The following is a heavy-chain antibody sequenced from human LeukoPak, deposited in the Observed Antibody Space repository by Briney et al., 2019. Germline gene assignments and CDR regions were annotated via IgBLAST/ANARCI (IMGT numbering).Heavy chain of an antibody. CDR1: GGSISSSSYY. D-gene: IGHD6-13*01. J-gene: IGHJ6*03. V-gene: IGHV4-39*01. Sequence: SETLSLTCTVSGGSISSSSYYWGWIRQPPGTGLEWIGSVYYSGSTYYNPSLKSRVTISVDTSKNQFSLKLSSVTAADTAVYYCARHPYGQQLWYYYYYMDVWGKGTTVTISS. CDR2: VYYSGST. CDR3: ARHPYGQQLWYYYYYMDV.